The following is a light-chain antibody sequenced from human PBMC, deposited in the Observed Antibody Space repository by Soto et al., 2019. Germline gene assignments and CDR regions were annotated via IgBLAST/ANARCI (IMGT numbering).Light chain of an antibody. J-gene: IGKJ5*01. CDR1: QSVGSD. V-gene: IGKV3-11*01. CDR3: QQRSNWPPIT. Sequence: EILMTQSPATLSVSPGERATLSCRASQSVGSDLAWYQQKPGQAPRLVIYASSNRATGIPSRFSGSGSGTDFTLTISSLEPEDFAVYYCQQRSNWPPITFGQGTRLEIK. CDR2: ASS.